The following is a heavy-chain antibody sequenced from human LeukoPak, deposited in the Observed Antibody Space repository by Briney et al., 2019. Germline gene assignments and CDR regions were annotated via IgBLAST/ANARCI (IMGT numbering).Heavy chain of an antibody. CDR3: ARDSSRSTWYGGSSD. CDR2: INPDSGDT. J-gene: IGHJ4*02. CDR1: GYTFTGHY. D-gene: IGHD6-13*01. Sequence: ASVKVSCKASGYTFTGHYIHWVRQAPGQRLEWMGYINPDSGDTNYAQKFQGRVTLTGDTSITTTYMDLSSLRSDDTAVYYCARDSSRSTWYGGSSDWGQGTLVIVSS. V-gene: IGHV1-2*02.